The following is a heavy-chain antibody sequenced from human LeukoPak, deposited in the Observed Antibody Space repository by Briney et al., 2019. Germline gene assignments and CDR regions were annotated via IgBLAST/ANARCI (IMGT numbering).Heavy chain of an antibody. CDR3: AGDYGSGSHRFDY. D-gene: IGHD3-10*01. V-gene: IGHV4-59*12. CDR2: IYYSGST. CDR1: GGSISSYS. J-gene: IGHJ4*02. Sequence: SETLSLTCTVSGGSISSYSWSWVRQPPGSGLEWIGYIYYSGSTTYNPSLKSRVTISLDTSNNQFSLKLSSVTAADTAVYYCAGDYGSGSHRFDYWGQGTLVTVSS.